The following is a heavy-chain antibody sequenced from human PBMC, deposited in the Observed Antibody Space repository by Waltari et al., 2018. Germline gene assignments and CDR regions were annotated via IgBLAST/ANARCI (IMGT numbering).Heavy chain of an antibody. J-gene: IGHJ6*03. Sequence: QVQLQQWGGGLLKPSETLSLTCAVYGGSFSGYYWIWIRQPPGKGLEWVGEIHHSGKTNYNPSLKSRVTMSVDTAENQVSLKLNSVTAADTAVYFCARLVATRPDSFSIYHYYYMDVWGTGTTVTISS. CDR1: GGSFSGYY. CDR3: ARLVATRPDSFSIYHYYYMDV. CDR2: IHHSGKT. V-gene: IGHV4-34*01. D-gene: IGHD6-6*01.